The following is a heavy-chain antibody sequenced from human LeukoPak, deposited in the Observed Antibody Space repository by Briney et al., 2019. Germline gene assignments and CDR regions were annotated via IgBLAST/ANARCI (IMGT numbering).Heavy chain of an antibody. V-gene: IGHV3-23*01. Sequence: PGGSLRLSCAASGFTFSSHAMTWVRQAPGKGLEWVSAISGSGDSTYYADSVKGRFTISRDNSKNTLYLQVNSLRAEDTAAYYCARRAVSGTSPLDYWGQGTLVTVSS. CDR3: ARRAVSGTSPLDY. J-gene: IGHJ4*02. D-gene: IGHD6-19*01. CDR2: ISGSGDST. CDR1: GFTFSSHA.